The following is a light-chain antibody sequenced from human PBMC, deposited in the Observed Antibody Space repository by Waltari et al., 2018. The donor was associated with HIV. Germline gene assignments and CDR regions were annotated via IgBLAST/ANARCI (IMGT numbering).Light chain of an antibody. V-gene: IGKV4-1*01. Sequence: DIVMTQSPDSLAVSLGERATINCKSSQSVLVHSNVKNNLAWYQQKFGQPPKLLFYWSSDRQSGVPDRFSDRGYGQDFHIKRRSLQAEDVAIYYCQQYYSTPQTFGQGTRVEIK. CDR1: QSVLVHSNVKNN. J-gene: IGKJ1*01. CDR3: QQYYSTPQT. CDR2: WSS.